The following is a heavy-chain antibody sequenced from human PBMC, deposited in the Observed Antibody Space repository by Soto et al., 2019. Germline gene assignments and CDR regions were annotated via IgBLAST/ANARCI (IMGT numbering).Heavy chain of an antibody. CDR2: IDPSDSYT. Sequence: PGESVKISCKGSGYSFTSYWISWVRQMPGKGLEWMGRIDPSDSYTNYSPSSQGHVTISADKSISTAYLQWSSLKASDTAMYYCARHASIAARTGYYYYYGMDVWGQGTTVTVSS. J-gene: IGHJ6*02. V-gene: IGHV5-10-1*01. CDR1: GYSFTSYW. D-gene: IGHD6-6*01. CDR3: ARHASIAARTGYYYYYGMDV.